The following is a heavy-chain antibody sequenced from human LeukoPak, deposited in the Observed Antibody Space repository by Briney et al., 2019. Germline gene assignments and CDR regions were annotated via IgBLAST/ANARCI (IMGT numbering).Heavy chain of an antibody. CDR2: IGADGGST. V-gene: IGHV3-43*02. J-gene: IGHJ4*02. CDR1: GLNFDDSA. Sequence: GGSLRLSCVASGLNFDDSAMHWVCQAPGKGLEWVSLIGADGGSTFSADSVKGRFSISRDNSKNSLYLQMNSLRSEDTAMYYCAKESGKFDYWRQGTLVAVSS. CDR3: AKESGKFDY.